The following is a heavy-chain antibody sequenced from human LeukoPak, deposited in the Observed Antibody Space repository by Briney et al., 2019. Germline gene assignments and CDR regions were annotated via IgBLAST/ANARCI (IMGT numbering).Heavy chain of an antibody. CDR2: IYPGDSDT. CDR3: ARTLTGQNYYFDY. J-gene: IGHJ4*02. D-gene: IGHD3-9*01. V-gene: IGHV5-51*01. Sequence: GESLKISCKGSGYSFTSYWIGWVRQMPGKGLEWMGIIYPGDSDTRYSPSFQGQVTISADKSISTAYLQWSSLKASDATMYYCARTLTGQNYYFDYWGQGTLVTVSS. CDR1: GYSFTSYW.